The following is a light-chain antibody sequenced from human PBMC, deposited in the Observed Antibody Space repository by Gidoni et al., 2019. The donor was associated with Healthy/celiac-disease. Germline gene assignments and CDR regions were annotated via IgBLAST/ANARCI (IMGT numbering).Light chain of an antibody. CDR1: QSLLHSNGYNY. Sequence: DIVMTQSPLSLPVTPGEPASISCRSSQSLLHSNGYNYLDWYLQKPGQSPQLLIYLGSNRASGVPDRFSGSGSGTDFTLKISRVEAEDVGVYYCMQALQTPPFFTFXPXTKVDIK. V-gene: IGKV2-28*01. CDR3: MQALQTPPFFT. CDR2: LGS. J-gene: IGKJ3*01.